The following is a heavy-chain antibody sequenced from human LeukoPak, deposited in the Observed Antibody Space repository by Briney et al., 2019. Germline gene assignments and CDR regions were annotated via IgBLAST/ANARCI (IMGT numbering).Heavy chain of an antibody. CDR2: FDPEDGEI. Sequence: ASVKVTCKVSGYTLSELSIHWVRPAPGKGPEWMGGFDPEDGEIIYPQKFQGRGTMTEDRSTDTAFMELRSRRSEDTAVEYCATEARGYCYYWGQGTLVTVSS. CDR3: ATEARGYCYY. V-gene: IGHV1-24*01. J-gene: IGHJ4*02. CDR1: GYTLSELS.